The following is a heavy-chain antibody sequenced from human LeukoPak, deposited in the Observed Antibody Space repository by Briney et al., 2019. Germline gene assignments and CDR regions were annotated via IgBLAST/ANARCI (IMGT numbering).Heavy chain of an antibody. J-gene: IGHJ6*03. Sequence: SETLSLTCTASGYSISSGYYWGWIRQPPGKGLEWIGSIYHSGSTYYNPSLKSRVTISVDTSKNQFSLKLSSVTAADTAVYYCMGGGDWNNYYYYMDVWGKGTTVTVSS. V-gene: IGHV4-38-2*02. CDR3: MGGGDWNNYYYYMDV. D-gene: IGHD1-1*01. CDR2: IYHSGST. CDR1: GYSISSGYY.